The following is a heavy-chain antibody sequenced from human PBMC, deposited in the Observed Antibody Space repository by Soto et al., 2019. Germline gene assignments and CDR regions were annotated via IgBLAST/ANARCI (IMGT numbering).Heavy chain of an antibody. CDR2: ISYDGSNK. V-gene: IGHV3-30*18. CDR3: AKFGQWELLDY. D-gene: IGHD1-26*01. J-gene: IGHJ4*02. Sequence: QVQLVESGGGVVQPGRSLRLSCAASGFTFSSYGMHWVRQAPGKGLEWVAVISYDGSNKYYADSVKGRFTISRDNSKNTLYRQMNSLRAEDTAVYYCAKFGQWELLDYWGQGTLVTVSS. CDR1: GFTFSSYG.